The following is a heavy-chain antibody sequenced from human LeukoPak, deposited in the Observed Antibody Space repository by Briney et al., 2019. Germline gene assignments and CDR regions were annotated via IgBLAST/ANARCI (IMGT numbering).Heavy chain of an antibody. J-gene: IGHJ2*01. D-gene: IGHD2-21*02. Sequence: GGSLRLSCAASGFTFSSYWMHWVRQAPGKGLVWVSRINSDGSSTIYADSVKGRFTISRDNAKNTLYLQMNSLRAEDTAVYYWARDSYADPYCGGDCYSGWYFDLWGRGTLVTVSS. CDR2: INSDGSST. CDR3: ARDSYADPYCGGDCYSGWYFDL. V-gene: IGHV3-74*01. CDR1: GFTFSSYW.